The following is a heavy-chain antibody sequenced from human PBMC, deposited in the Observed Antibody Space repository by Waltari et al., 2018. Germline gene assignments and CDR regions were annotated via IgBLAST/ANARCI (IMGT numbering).Heavy chain of an antibody. J-gene: IGHJ4*02. D-gene: IGHD3-10*01. Sequence: EVQLVESGGGLVKPGGSLSLSCFASGFPFSTYNMNWVRQAPGKGLEWLTSITGYDHVYVLDSLKGRFTISRDNVKQTVYLQMDGLTSADTAVYYCARGITKGFESWGQGTLVTVSP. V-gene: IGHV3-21*02. CDR3: ARGITKGFES. CDR2: ITGYDHVY. CDR1: GFPFSTYN.